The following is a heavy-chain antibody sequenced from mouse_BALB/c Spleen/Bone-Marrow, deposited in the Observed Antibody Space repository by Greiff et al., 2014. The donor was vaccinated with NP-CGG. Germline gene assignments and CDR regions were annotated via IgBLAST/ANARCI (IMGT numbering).Heavy chain of an antibody. Sequence: EVKLMESGGGLVQPGESLKLSCESNEYEFPSHDMSWVRKAPEKRLELVAAINSDGGNTYYPDTMERRFIISRDNTKKTLYLQMSSLRSEDTALYYCARHNYRYDDYAMDYWGQGTSVTVSS. CDR1: EYEFPSHD. D-gene: IGHD2-14*01. J-gene: IGHJ4*01. V-gene: IGHV5-2*01. CDR2: INSDGGNT. CDR3: ARHNYRYDDYAMDY.